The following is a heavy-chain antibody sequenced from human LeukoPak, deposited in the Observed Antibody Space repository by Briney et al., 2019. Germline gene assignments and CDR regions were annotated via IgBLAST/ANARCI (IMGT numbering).Heavy chain of an antibody. J-gene: IGHJ4*02. V-gene: IGHV3-7*03. CDR2: IKQDGSEK. Sequence: PGGSLRLSCAASGFTFSSYSMNWVRQAPGKGLEWVANIKQDGSEKYYVDSVKGRFTISRDNAKNSLYLQMNSLRAEDAAVYYCARSAYYYDSSGYIFDYWGQGTLVTVSS. D-gene: IGHD3-22*01. CDR1: GFTFSSYS. CDR3: ARSAYYYDSSGYIFDY.